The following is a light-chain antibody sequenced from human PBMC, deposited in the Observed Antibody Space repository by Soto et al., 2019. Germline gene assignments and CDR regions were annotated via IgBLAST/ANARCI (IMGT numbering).Light chain of an antibody. CDR2: AAS. Sequence: ALQMTQSPSSLSASVGDSVTITCRASQDISDDLGWYQQKPGKAPKLLIYAASSLERGVPSRFSGSGSGTDFTLTISSLQPEDFATYYCQQDYRYPLTFGGGTKVEIK. J-gene: IGKJ4*01. CDR3: QQDYRYPLT. V-gene: IGKV1-6*01. CDR1: QDISDD.